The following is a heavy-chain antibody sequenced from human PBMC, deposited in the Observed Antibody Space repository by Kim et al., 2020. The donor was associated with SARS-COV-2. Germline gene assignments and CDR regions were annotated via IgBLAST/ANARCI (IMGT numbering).Heavy chain of an antibody. D-gene: IGHD3-22*01. J-gene: IGHJ4*02. Sequence: SETLSLTCTFSGGSISSSSYYWGWIRQPPGKGLEWIGSIYYSGSTYYNPSLKSRVTISVDTSKNQFSLKLSSVTAADTAVYYCARHSDYYDSSGLYWGQGTLVTVSS. CDR2: IYYSGST. V-gene: IGHV4-39*01. CDR3: ARHSDYYDSSGLY. CDR1: GGSISSSSYY.